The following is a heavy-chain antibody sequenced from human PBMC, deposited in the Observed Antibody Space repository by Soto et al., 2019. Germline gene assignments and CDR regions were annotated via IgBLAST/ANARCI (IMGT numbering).Heavy chain of an antibody. D-gene: IGHD4-17*01. Sequence: SETLSLTCTVSGDSINSGGYYWSWIRQHPGKGLEWVGHIYYSGSTYYNPSLKSRVTISVDTSKNQFSLKLSSVTAADTAVYYCARPETDDYGDLAQVAHWGQGTLVTVSS. CDR1: GDSINSGGYY. V-gene: IGHV4-31*03. CDR2: IYYSGST. CDR3: ARPETDDYGDLAQVAH. J-gene: IGHJ4*02.